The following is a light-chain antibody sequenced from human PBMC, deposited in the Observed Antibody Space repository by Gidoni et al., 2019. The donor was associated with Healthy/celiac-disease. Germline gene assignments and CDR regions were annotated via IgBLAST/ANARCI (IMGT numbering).Light chain of an antibody. CDR3: QQSYSTART. CDR2: AAS. Sequence: DIQMTQSPSSLSASVGDRVTITCRASQSSSSYLNWYQQKPGKAPKLLIYAASSLQGGVPSRFSGRGSGTDFTLTISSLQPEDFATYYYQQSYSTARTFGQGTKVEIK. V-gene: IGKV1-39*01. CDR1: QSSSSY. J-gene: IGKJ1*01.